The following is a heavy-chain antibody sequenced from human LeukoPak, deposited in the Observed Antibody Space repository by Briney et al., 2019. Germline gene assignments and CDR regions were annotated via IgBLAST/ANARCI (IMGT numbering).Heavy chain of an antibody. V-gene: IGHV4-61*01. CDR2: IYYSGST. CDR1: GGSVSSGSYY. D-gene: IGHD5-18*01. CDR3: ARVYSYGYLDY. Sequence: MASETLSLTCSVSGGSVSSGSYYWSWIRQPPGKGLEWIGYIYYSGSTNYNPSLKSRVTISVDTSKNQFSLKLSSVTAADTAVYYCARVYSYGYLDYWGQGTLVTVSS. J-gene: IGHJ4*02.